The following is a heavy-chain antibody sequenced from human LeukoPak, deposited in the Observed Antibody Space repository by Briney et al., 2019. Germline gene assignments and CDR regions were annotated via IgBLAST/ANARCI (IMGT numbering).Heavy chain of an antibody. J-gene: IGHJ4*02. CDR1: GFTLSSYS. D-gene: IGHD3-22*01. CDR3: TTDPAVLSYYYDSSGYYFDY. Sequence: GGSLRLSCAASGFTLSSYSMNWVRQAPGKGLEWVSYISSSSSTIYYADSVKGRFTISRDNAKNSLYLQMNSLRAEDTAVYYCTTDPAVLSYYYDSSGYYFDYWGQGTLVTVSS. CDR2: ISSSSSTI. V-gene: IGHV3-48*01.